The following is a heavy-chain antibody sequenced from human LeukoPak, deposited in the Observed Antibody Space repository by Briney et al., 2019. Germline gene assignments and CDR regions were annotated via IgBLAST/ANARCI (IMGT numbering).Heavy chain of an antibody. J-gene: IGHJ4*02. V-gene: IGHV1-69*13. D-gene: IGHD4-23*01. CDR3: ARGWLAETTVVTPYNY. CDR2: IIPIFNKA. Sequence: SVKVSCKASGGTFSNYAINWVRQAPGQGLGWMGGIIPIFNKANYAQKFQGRVTITADESTRTAYMELISLRSEDTAAYYCARGWLAETTVVTPYNYWGRGTLVSVSS. CDR1: GGTFSNYA.